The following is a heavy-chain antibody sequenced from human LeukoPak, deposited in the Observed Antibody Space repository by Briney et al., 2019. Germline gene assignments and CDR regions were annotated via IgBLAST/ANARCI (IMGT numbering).Heavy chain of an antibody. CDR1: GGSISSGSYY. CDR3: ASGGIVVGATAIQH. V-gene: IGHV4-61*02. D-gene: IGHD1-26*01. J-gene: IGHJ1*01. Sequence: PSETLSLTCTVSGGSISSGSYYWSWIRQPAGKGLEWIGRIYTSGSTNYNPSLKSRVTISVDTSKNQFSLKLSSVTAADTAVYYCASGGIVVGATAIQHWGQGTLVTVSS. CDR2: IYTSGST.